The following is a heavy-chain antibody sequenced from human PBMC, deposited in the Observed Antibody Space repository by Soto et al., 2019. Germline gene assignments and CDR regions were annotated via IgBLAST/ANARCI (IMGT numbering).Heavy chain of an antibody. CDR2: IWYDGSNK. Sequence: QVQLVESRGGVVQPGRSLRLSCAASGFTFSSYGMHWVRQAPGKGLEWVAVIWYDGSNKYYADSVKGRFTISRDNSKNTLYLQMNRLRAEDTAVYYCARGDCSGGSCYSPSYGMDVWGQGTTVTVSS. CDR1: GFTFSSYG. J-gene: IGHJ6*02. V-gene: IGHV3-33*01. CDR3: ARGDCSGGSCYSPSYGMDV. D-gene: IGHD2-15*01.